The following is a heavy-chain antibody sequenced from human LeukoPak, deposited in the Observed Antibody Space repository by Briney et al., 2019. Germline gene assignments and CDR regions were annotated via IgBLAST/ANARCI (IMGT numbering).Heavy chain of an antibody. CDR3: PRLGLSPPPSTHYYYAFDD. CDR2: SGST. J-gene: IGHJ4*02. V-gene: IGHV4-61*01. CDR1: GGSVSSGSYY. D-gene: IGHD3-22*01. Sequence: KPSETLSLTCTVSGGSVSSGSYYWSWIRQPPGKGLEWIGSGSTNYNPSLKSRVTISVDTSKNQFSLKLSSVTAADTAVYYSPRLGLSPPPSTHYYYAFDDWGQGTLVTVSS.